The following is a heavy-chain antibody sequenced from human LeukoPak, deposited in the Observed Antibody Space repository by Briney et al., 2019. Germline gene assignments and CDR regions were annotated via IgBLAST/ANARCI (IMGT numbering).Heavy chain of an antibody. CDR2: IYYSGST. CDR3: ARAEDGGSVDY. CDR1: GGSISSYY. D-gene: IGHD3-10*01. Sequence: SETLSLTCTVSGGSISSYYWSWIRQPPRKGLEWIGYIYYSGSTNYNPSLKSRVTISVDTSKNQFSLKLSSVTAADTAVYYCARAEDGGSVDYWGQGTQVTVSS. V-gene: IGHV4-59*01. J-gene: IGHJ4*02.